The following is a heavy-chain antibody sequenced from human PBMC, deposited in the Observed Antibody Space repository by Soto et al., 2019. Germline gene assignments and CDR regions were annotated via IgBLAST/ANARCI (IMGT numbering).Heavy chain of an antibody. D-gene: IGHD1-26*01. CDR3: ARGGGGWSRANWFDP. J-gene: IGHJ5*02. V-gene: IGHV4-31*03. CDR2: IYYSGST. CDR1: GGSISSGGYY. Sequence: QVQLQESGPGLVKPSQTLSLTCTVSGGSISSGGYYWSWIRQHPGKGLEWIGYIYYSGSTYYNPSLKSRVTIAVDTSKNQFALKLSSVTAAVTAVYYCARGGGGWSRANWFDPWGQGTLVTVSS.